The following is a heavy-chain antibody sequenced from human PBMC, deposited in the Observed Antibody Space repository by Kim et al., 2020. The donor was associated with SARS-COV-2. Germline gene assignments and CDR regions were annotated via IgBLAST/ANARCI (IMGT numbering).Heavy chain of an antibody. D-gene: IGHD2-15*01. CDR3: ARGRGDIVVVVAATPPSFDY. Sequence: SETLSLTCTVSGGSVSSGSYYWSWIRQPPGKGLEWIGYIYYSGSTNYNPSLKSRGTISVDTSKNQISRKLSSVTAADTAVYYCARGRGDIVVVVAATPPSFDYWGQGTLVTVSS. V-gene: IGHV4-61*01. CDR2: IYYSGST. CDR1: GGSVSSGSYY. J-gene: IGHJ4*02.